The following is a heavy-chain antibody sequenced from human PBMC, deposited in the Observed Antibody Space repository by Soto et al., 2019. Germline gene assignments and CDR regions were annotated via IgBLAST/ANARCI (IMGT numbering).Heavy chain of an antibody. CDR2: INHSGST. V-gene: IGHV4-34*01. Sequence: LETLSLTCAVYGGSFSGYYWSWIRQPPGKGLEWIGEINHSGSTNYNPSLKSRVTISVDTSKNQFSLKLSSVTAADTAVYYCAGSSSWYYDYFDYWGQGTLVTVSS. CDR3: AGSSSWYYDYFDY. J-gene: IGHJ4*02. CDR1: GGSFSGYY. D-gene: IGHD6-13*01.